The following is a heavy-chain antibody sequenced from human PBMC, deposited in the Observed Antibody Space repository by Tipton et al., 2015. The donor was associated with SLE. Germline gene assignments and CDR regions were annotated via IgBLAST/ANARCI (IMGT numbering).Heavy chain of an antibody. CDR3: ARRDNFWGSYRRAHPYFDL. V-gene: IGHV4-59*01. J-gene: IGHJ4*02. D-gene: IGHD3-16*02. Sequence: TLSLTCTVSGGERRRNNWSGSRQPPGRGLEWIGEIDYSGSTNYNPSLKSRVTISVDTSKNQFSLKLSSVTAADTAVYYCARRDNFWGSYRRAHPYFDLWGQGALVTVSS. CDR1: GGERRRNN. CDR2: IDYSGST.